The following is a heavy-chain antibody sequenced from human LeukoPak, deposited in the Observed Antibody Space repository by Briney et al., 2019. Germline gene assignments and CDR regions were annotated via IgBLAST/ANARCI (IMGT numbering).Heavy chain of an antibody. D-gene: IGHD2-15*01. J-gene: IGHJ5*02. CDR1: GFTFSSYG. V-gene: IGHV3-33*01. CDR3: ARDSGGGSFDP. CDR2: IWYDGSNK. Sequence: PGRSLRLSCAASGFTFSSYGMHWVRQAPGKGLEWVAAIWYDGSNKYYADSVKGRFTISRDNSKNTLYLQMNSLRAEDTAVYYCARDSGGGSFDPWGQGTLVTVSS.